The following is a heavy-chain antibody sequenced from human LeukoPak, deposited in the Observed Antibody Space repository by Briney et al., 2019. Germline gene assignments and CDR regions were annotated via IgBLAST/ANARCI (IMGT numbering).Heavy chain of an antibody. J-gene: IGHJ4*02. CDR2: ISRNGGST. D-gene: IGHD2/OR15-2a*01. Sequence: GGSLRLSCSASGFTFSSFAMHWVRQAPGKGLEYVAAISRNGGSTYYADSVKGRFTISRDDSKNTLYLQMSSLRAEDTAVYLCVKDLRSDFMGVLSRYLSYWGQGTLVTVSS. V-gene: IGHV3-64D*09. CDR3: VKDLRSDFMGVLSRYLSY. CDR1: GFTFSSFA.